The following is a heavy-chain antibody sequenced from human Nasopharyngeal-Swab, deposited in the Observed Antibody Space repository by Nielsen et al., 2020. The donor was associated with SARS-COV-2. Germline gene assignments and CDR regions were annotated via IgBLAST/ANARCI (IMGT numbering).Heavy chain of an antibody. CDR2: INPSGGST. CDR3: ARGYSYGLAY. CDR1: GYTFTNHF. D-gene: IGHD5-18*01. J-gene: IGHJ4*02. Sequence: ASVKVSCKASGYTFTNHFMHWVRQAPGQGLEWMGMINPSGGSTGYAQNFQGRVTVTRDTSTSTVYMALSSLSSEDTAVYYCARGYSYGLAYWGQGTLVTVSP. V-gene: IGHV1-46*01.